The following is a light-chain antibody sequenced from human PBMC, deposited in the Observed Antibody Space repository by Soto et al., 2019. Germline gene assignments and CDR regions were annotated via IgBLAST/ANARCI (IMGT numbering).Light chain of an antibody. J-gene: IGKJ4*01. CDR3: QQYNPNSALT. CDR1: QSVSSN. CDR2: GAS. V-gene: IGKV3-15*01. Sequence: EIVMTQSPATLSVSPGERATLSCRASQSVSSNLAWYQQKPGQAPRLLIYGASTRATGIPARFSGSGSGTDFSLTISRLQPEDFATYYCQQYNPNSALTFGGGTKVDIK.